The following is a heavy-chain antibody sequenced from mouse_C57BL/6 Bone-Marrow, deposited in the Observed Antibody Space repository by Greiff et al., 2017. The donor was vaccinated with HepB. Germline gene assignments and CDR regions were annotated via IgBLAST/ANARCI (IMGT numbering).Heavy chain of an antibody. CDR2: IHPNSGST. J-gene: IGHJ1*03. V-gene: IGHV1-64*01. CDR3: ARGDYGSSYDWYFDV. Sequence: QVQLQQPGAELVKPGASVKLSCKASGYTFTSYWMHWVKQRPGQGLEWIGMIHPNSGSTNYNEKFKSKATLTVDKSSSTACMQLSSLTSEDSAVYYCARGDYGSSYDWYFDVWGTGTTVTVSS. D-gene: IGHD1-1*01. CDR1: GYTFTSYW.